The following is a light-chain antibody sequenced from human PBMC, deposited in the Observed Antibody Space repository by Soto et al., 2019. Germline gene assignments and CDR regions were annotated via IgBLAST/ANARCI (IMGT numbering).Light chain of an antibody. V-gene: IGKV1-8*01. Sequence: AIRMTQSPSSLSASTGDRVTITCRASQGISSYLAWYQQKPGKAPKLLTYAASTLQSGVPSRFSGSGSGTDFTLTISCLQSEDFATYYCHQYYSYPPALTFGGGTKVEIK. J-gene: IGKJ4*01. CDR3: HQYYSYPPALT. CDR1: QGISSY. CDR2: AAS.